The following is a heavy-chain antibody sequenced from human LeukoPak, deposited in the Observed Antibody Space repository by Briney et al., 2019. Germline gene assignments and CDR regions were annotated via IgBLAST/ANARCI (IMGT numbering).Heavy chain of an antibody. CDR3: AKIEVVQYQPRYFFDY. CDR2: ISDSGGST. D-gene: IGHD2-21*01. J-gene: IGHJ4*02. CDR1: GFTFSSYA. Sequence: GSLRLSCAASGFTFSSYAMGWVRQAPGKGLEWVSAISDSGGSTYYADSVKGRFTISRDNSKSTLSLQMSSLRAEDTAVYYCAKIEVVQYQPRYFFDYWGQGTLVTVSS. V-gene: IGHV3-23*01.